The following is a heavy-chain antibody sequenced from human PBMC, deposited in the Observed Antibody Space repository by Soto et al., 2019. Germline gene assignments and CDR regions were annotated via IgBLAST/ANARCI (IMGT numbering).Heavy chain of an antibody. D-gene: IGHD1-1*01. J-gene: IGHJ4*02. V-gene: IGHV3-74*01. Sequence: EVQLVESGGGLVQPGGSLRLSCAASGFNLGSYWMHWVRQAPGKGLVWVSRINDYGTTINYAESVEGRFTISRDDAKSEVYLQMNNLRAEDTAVYYCARGGLDPLDYWGQGALVTVSS. CDR1: GFNLGSYW. CDR3: ARGGLDPLDY. CDR2: INDYGTTI.